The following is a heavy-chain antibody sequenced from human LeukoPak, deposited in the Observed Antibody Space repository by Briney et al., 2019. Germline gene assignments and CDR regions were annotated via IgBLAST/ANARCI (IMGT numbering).Heavy chain of an antibody. CDR3: ARVPGPYTTSRFDY. V-gene: IGHV1-2*02. CDR1: GYTFTDYY. CDR2: IDPNSGGT. Sequence: ASVKVSCRTSGYTFTDYYLHWVRQAPGQGLEWMGRIDPNSGGTNYAQKFQVRVTVTRDTSISTVYMELSGLRSDDTAVYYCARVPGPYTTSRFDYWGQGTLVTVSS. D-gene: IGHD6-13*01. J-gene: IGHJ4*02.